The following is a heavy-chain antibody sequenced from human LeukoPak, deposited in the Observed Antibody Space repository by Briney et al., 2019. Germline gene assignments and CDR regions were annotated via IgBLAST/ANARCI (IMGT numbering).Heavy chain of an antibody. CDR1: GGSISSYY. V-gene: IGHV4-59*08. CDR3: ARHGNYYDSSGYNYYFDY. CDR2: IYYSGST. D-gene: IGHD3-22*01. Sequence: PSETLSLTCTVSGGSISSYYWSWIRQPPGKGLEYIGYIYYSGSTNSNPSLNSRVTISVDTSKNQFSLKLSSVTAADTAVYYCARHGNYYDSSGYNYYFDYWGQGTLGTVSS. J-gene: IGHJ4*02.